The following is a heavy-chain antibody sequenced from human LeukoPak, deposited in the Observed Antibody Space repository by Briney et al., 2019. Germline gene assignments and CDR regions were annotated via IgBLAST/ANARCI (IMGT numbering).Heavy chain of an antibody. Sequence: ASVKVSCKVSGYTLTELSMHWVRQAPGKGLEWMGGFDPEDGETIYAQKFQGRVTMTRDTSTSTVYMELSSLRSEDTAVYYCARVYSSSWYGTYFDYWGQGTLVTVSS. V-gene: IGHV1-24*01. D-gene: IGHD6-13*01. J-gene: IGHJ4*02. CDR1: GYTLTELS. CDR3: ARVYSSSWYGTYFDY. CDR2: FDPEDGET.